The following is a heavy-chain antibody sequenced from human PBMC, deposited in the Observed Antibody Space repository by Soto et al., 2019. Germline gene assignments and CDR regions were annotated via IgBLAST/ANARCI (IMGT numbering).Heavy chain of an antibody. CDR3: ARVARKSFDP. J-gene: IGHJ5*02. CDR1: GFTLSRYW. CDR2: IKQEGSEK. Sequence: PVRFHRLSCAPYGFTLSRYWMSWVRQAPGKGLEWVANIKQEGSEKSYVDSVKGRFTSSRDNAKNPLYLQMNSLRAEDTAVYYCARVARKSFDPWGQGTLVTVSS. V-gene: IGHV3-7*01.